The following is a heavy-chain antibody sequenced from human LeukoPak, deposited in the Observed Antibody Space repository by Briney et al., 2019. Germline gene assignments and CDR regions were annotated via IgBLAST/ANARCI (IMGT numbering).Heavy chain of an antibody. Sequence: GGSLRLSCAASGFTFSNYWMTWVRQAPGKGLEWVANIKQDGSEKYYVDSVKGRFTISRDNVKDSLYLQMSSLRDEDTVLYYCTRDAGMDVWGQGTTVTVSS. CDR1: GFTFSNYW. J-gene: IGHJ6*02. CDR3: TRDAGMDV. CDR2: IKQDGSEK. V-gene: IGHV3-7*05.